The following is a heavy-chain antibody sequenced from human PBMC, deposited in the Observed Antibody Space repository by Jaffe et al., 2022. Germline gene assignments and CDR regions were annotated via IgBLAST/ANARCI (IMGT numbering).Heavy chain of an antibody. V-gene: IGHV4-34*01. Sequence: QVQLQQWGAGLLKPSETLSLTCAVYGGSFSGYYWSWIRQPPGKGLEWIGEINHSGSTNYNPSLKSRVTISVDTSKNQFSLKLSSVTAADTAVYYCARDTHTPIVATILGFDYWGQGTLVTVSS. CDR2: INHSGST. J-gene: IGHJ4*02. CDR1: GGSFSGYY. CDR3: ARDTHTPIVATILGFDY. D-gene: IGHD5-12*01.